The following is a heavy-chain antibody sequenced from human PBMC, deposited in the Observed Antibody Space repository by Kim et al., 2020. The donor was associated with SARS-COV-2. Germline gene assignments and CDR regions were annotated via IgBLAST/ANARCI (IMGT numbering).Heavy chain of an antibody. CDR3: ARGRYTYGNCYFDS. CDR1: GFSVSGFY. CDR2: IHTGGAT. D-gene: IGHD1-26*01. Sequence: GGSLRLSCAASGFSVSGFYMTWVRQAPGKGLEWVSLIHTGGATYSAASVKGRFTISRDSSSNTLYLQMNSLRADDTAVYYCARGRYTYGNCYFDSWGQGTLVTVSS. V-gene: IGHV3-53*01. J-gene: IGHJ4*03.